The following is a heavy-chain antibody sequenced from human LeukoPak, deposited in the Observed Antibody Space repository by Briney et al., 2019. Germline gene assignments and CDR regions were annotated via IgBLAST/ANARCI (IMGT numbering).Heavy chain of an antibody. CDR3: TKDPNGDYIGAFDP. Sequence: PGGSLRLSCVAPGLTFGNYAMTWVRQAPGKGLEWVSSIKGNGGSAVYTDPVKGRFTTSRDNSKNTLYLQMNSLRAEDTALYYCTKDPNGDYIGAFDPWGQGTLVTVSS. CDR1: GLTFGNYA. V-gene: IGHV3-23*01. CDR2: IKGNGGSA. J-gene: IGHJ5*02. D-gene: IGHD4-17*01.